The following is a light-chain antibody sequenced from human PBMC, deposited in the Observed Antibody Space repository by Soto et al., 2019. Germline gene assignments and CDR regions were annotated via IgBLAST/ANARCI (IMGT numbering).Light chain of an antibody. Sequence: QSVLTQPASVSGSPGQSITLSCPGTSSDVGSYNFVSWYQQHPGKAPKLMIYEVSKRPSGVSNRFSGSKSGNTASLTISGLQAEDEADYYCCSYAGSSTPYVFGTGTKVTVL. V-gene: IGLV2-23*02. CDR2: EVS. CDR3: CSYAGSSTPYV. J-gene: IGLJ1*01. CDR1: SSDVGSYNF.